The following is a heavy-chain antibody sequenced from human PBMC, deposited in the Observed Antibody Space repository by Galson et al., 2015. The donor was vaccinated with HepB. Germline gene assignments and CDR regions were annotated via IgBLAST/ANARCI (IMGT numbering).Heavy chain of an antibody. CDR3: AREGYSGGIYYYGMDV. J-gene: IGHJ6*02. CDR2: MNPNSGNT. D-gene: IGHD6-13*01. CDR1: GYTFTSYD. Sequence: SVKVSCKASGYTFTSYDINWVRQATGQGLEWMGWMNPNSGNTGYAQKFQGRVTMTRNTSISTAYMELSSLRSEDTAVYYCAREGYSGGIYYYGMDVWGQGTTVTVSS. V-gene: IGHV1-8*01.